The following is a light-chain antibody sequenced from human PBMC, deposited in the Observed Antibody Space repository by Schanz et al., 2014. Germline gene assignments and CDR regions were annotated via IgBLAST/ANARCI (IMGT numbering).Light chain of an antibody. CDR2: GAS. Sequence: EIVMTQSPATLSVSPGERATLSCRASESISDNLAWYQHKPGQAPRLLIYGASSRPTGIPDRFSGSGSGTDFTLTISRLEPEDFAVYYCQQYGGSPQTFGQGTKVEIK. CDR3: QQYGGSPQT. CDR1: ESISDN. V-gene: IGKV3-20*01. J-gene: IGKJ1*01.